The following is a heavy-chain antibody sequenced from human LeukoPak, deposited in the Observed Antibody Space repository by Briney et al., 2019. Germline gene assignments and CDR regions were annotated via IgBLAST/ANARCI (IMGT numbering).Heavy chain of an antibody. CDR1: GFTSSRCG. J-gene: IGHJ4*02. CDR2: IRYDGSNK. CDR3: AEGLLVGATGPFDY. D-gene: IGHD1-26*01. Sequence: GGSLRLSCAASGFTSSRCGMHWVRQAPGKGLEWVAFIRYDGSNKYYADSVKGRFTISRDNSKNTLYLQMNSLRAEDTAVYYCAEGLLVGATGPFDYWGQGTLVTVSS. V-gene: IGHV3-30*02.